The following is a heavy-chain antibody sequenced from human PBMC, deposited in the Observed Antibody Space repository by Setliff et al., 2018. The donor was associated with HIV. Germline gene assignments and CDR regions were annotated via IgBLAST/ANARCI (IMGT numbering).Heavy chain of an antibody. Sequence: SETLSLTCAVSGGTFSLHYYTWIRQSPLRGLEWIGEINHSGSTNYNPSLKSRVTISVDTSKNQFSLKLSSVTAADTAVYYCARGRAPHYYSGSGSRSYSFDYWGQGTLVTVSS. CDR2: INHSGST. CDR3: ARGRAPHYYSGSGSRSYSFDY. CDR1: GGTFSLHY. D-gene: IGHD3-10*01. V-gene: IGHV4-34*01. J-gene: IGHJ4*02.